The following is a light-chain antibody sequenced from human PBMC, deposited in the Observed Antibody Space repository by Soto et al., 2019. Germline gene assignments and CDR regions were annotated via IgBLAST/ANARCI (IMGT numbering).Light chain of an antibody. CDR3: SSYTSSRAYV. Sequence: QCALTQPASVSGSPGQSITISCTGTSSDVGGYNYVSWYQQQSGKAPKLMIHEVSNRPSGVSNRFSGSKSGNTASLTISGLQAEDAADYYCSSYTSSRAYVFGIGTKVTVL. J-gene: IGLJ1*01. CDR1: SSDVGGYNY. V-gene: IGLV2-14*01. CDR2: EVS.